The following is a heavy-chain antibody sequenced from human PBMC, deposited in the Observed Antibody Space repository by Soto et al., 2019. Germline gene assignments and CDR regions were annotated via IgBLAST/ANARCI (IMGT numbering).Heavy chain of an antibody. Sequence: GGSLRLSCAASGFTFSSYGMHWVRQAPGKGLEWVAVISYDGSNKYYADSVKGRFTISRDNSKNTLYLQMSSLRAEDTAVYYCVKDGSSGWPYYYGMDVWGQGTTVTVSS. J-gene: IGHJ6*02. D-gene: IGHD6-19*01. CDR2: ISYDGSNK. V-gene: IGHV3-30*18. CDR3: VKDGSSGWPYYYGMDV. CDR1: GFTFSSYG.